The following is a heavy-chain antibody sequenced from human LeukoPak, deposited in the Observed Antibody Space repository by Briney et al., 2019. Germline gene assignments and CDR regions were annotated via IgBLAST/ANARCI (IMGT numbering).Heavy chain of an antibody. V-gene: IGHV3-23*01. CDR1: GFNFSRYA. D-gene: IGHD6-13*01. CDR2: ISGSGGRT. Sequence: GGSLRLSCAASGFNFSRYAMSWVRQAPGKGLEWVSGISGSGGRTYYADSVKGRFTISRDNSKNTLYLQMNSLRPEDTAIFYCARDRSSSSWYGLDYWGQGTLVTVSS. J-gene: IGHJ4*02. CDR3: ARDRSSSSWYGLDY.